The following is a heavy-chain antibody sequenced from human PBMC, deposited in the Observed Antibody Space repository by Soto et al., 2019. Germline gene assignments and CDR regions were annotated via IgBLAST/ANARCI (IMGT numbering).Heavy chain of an antibody. J-gene: IGHJ4*02. Sequence: QVQLVESGGAVVQPGKSLRLLCVASGFTFSSYGMYWVRQAPGKGLEWVAAISYDGSNRYHADSVNGRFSISRDNSWNTLFLRMDSLRVEATAVYYCAKDIVRYTYGACDYWGQGALVTVS. D-gene: IGHD5-18*01. V-gene: IGHV3-30*18. CDR3: AKDIVRYTYGACDY. CDR1: GFTFSSYG. CDR2: ISYDGSNR.